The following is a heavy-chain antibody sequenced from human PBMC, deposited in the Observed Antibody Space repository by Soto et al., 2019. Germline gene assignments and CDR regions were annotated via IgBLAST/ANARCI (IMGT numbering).Heavy chain of an antibody. CDR2: IDWDDDK. V-gene: IGHV2-70*01. J-gene: IGHJ6*02. CDR3: ARIRRIIMVRGVRYYYYYGMDV. D-gene: IGHD3-10*01. Sequence: SGPTLVNPTQTLTLTCTFSGFSLSTSGMCVSWIRQPPGKALEWLALIDWDDDKYYSTSLKTRLTISKDTSKNQVVLTMTNMDPVDTATYYCARIRRIIMVRGVRYYYYYGMDVWGQGTTVTVSS. CDR1: GFSLSTSGMC.